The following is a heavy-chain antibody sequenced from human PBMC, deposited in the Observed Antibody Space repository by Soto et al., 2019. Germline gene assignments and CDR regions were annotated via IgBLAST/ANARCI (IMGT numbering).Heavy chain of an antibody. CDR3: ARDGAYCSGGSCYYYYYGMDV. CDR1: GGTFSSYT. J-gene: IGHJ6*02. Sequence: ASVKVSCKASGGTFSSYTISWVRQAPGQGLEWMGGINPNSGGTNYAQKFQGWVTMTRDTSISTAYMELSRLRSDDTAVYYCARDGAYCSGGSCYYYYYGMDVWGQGTTVTVSS. D-gene: IGHD2-15*01. CDR2: INPNSGGT. V-gene: IGHV1-2*04.